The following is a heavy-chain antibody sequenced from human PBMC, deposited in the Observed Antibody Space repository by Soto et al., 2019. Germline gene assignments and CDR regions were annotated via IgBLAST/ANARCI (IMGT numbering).Heavy chain of an antibody. CDR1: GFTITSSA. Sequence: SVTVSCKASGFTITSSAVQWVRQTNRQRLEWIGWIVVGSGNTNYAQQFQERVTITRDMSTSTAYMELSSLRSEDTAVYYCAADLGPLLYLSYGMDVWGQGTTVTVSS. J-gene: IGHJ6*02. V-gene: IGHV1-58*01. CDR2: IVVGSGNT. D-gene: IGHD2-8*01. CDR3: AADLGPLLYLSYGMDV.